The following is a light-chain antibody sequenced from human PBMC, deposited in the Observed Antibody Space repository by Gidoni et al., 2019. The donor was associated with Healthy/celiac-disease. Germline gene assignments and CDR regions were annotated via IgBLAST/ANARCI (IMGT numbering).Light chain of an antibody. V-gene: IGLV2-11*01. J-gene: IGLJ1*01. Sequence: QSALTQPRPVSGSPGPSVTISCTGTSSDVGGYNYVSWYQQHPGKAPKLMIYDVSKRPSGVPDRFSGSKSGNTASLTISGLQAEDEADYYCCSYAGSYTGVFGTGTKVTVL. CDR3: CSYAGSYTGV. CDR1: SSDVGGYNY. CDR2: DVS.